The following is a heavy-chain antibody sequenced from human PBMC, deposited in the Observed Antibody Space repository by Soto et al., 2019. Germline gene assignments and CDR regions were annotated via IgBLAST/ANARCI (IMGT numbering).Heavy chain of an antibody. D-gene: IGHD3-22*01. CDR2: ISYDGSNK. J-gene: IGHJ4*02. CDR3: AKDPYYDSSGYYVY. V-gene: IGHV3-30*04. Sequence: QVQLVESGGGVVQSGRSLRLSCAASGFTFSRYAMHWVRQAPGKGLEWVAVISYDGSNKYYADSVKGRFTISRDNSKNTLYLQMNSLRAEDTAVYYCAKDPYYDSSGYYVYWGQGTLVTVSS. CDR1: GFTFSRYA.